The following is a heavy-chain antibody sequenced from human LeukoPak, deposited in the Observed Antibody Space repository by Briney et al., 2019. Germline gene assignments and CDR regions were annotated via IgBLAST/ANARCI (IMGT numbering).Heavy chain of an antibody. Sequence: QPGGSLRLFCAASGFTFSSYSMNWVRQAPGKGLEWVSSISSSSSYIYYADSVKGRFTISRDNAKNSLYLQMNSLRAEDTAVYYCARTPLDDYGDYFDYWGQGTLVTVSS. J-gene: IGHJ4*02. CDR2: ISSSSSYI. V-gene: IGHV3-21*01. CDR1: GFTFSSYS. D-gene: IGHD4-17*01. CDR3: ARTPLDDYGDYFDY.